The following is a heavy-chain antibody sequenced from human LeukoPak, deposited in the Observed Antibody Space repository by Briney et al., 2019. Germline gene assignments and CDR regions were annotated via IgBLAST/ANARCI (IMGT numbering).Heavy chain of an antibody. V-gene: IGHV5-10-1*01. D-gene: IGHD7-27*01. Sequence: GESLQISCKGSGYTFTTYYINWVRQTPGKGLEWMGRIDPSDSYTNYSPSFQGHVSISADKSINTVYLQWDSLRASDTAMYYCARRITGLADLDAFHIWGRGTMVTVSS. J-gene: IGHJ3*02. CDR2: IDPSDSYT. CDR3: ARRITGLADLDAFHI. CDR1: GYTFTTYY.